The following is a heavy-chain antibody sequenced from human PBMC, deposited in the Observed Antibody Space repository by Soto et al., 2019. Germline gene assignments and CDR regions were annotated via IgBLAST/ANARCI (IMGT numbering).Heavy chain of an antibody. V-gene: IGHV5-51*01. CDR2: IYPGDSDT. CDR1: GYRFTSYW. J-gene: IGHJ4*02. D-gene: IGHD3-10*01. Sequence: GESLKISCKGSGYRFTSYWIGWVRQMPGKGLEWMGIIYPGDSDTRYSPSFQGQVTISADKSISTAYLQWSSLKASDTAMYYCATPYYSGSGSYYNAPDYWGQGTLVTVSS. CDR3: ATPYYSGSGSYYNAPDY.